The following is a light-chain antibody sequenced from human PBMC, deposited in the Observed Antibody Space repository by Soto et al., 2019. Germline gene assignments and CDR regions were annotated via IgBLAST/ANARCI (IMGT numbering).Light chain of an antibody. V-gene: IGKV1-33*01. CDR3: QKYDTLPYT. J-gene: IGKJ2*01. CDR2: DAS. Sequence: DIQMTQSPSSLSASVGDRVTITCQASQDISNYLNWYHQKPGKAPKLLIYDASNLETGVPSRFSGSGSGTDFTFTISSLQPEDIATYYCQKYDTLPYTFGQGTKLEIK. CDR1: QDISNY.